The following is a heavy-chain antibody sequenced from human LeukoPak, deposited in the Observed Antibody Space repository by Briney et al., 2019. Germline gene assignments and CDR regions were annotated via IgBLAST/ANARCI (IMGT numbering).Heavy chain of an antibody. CDR2: ISYDGSNK. V-gene: IGHV3-30*18. D-gene: IGHD2-2*01. CDR1: GFTFSSYG. J-gene: IGHJ4*02. Sequence: GGSLRLSCAASGFTFSSYGMHWVRQAPGKGLEWVAVISYDGSNKYYADSVKGRFTISRDNSKNTLYLQMNSLRAEDTAVYYCAKDRFDIVVVPAATIFDYWGQGTLVTVSS. CDR3: AKDRFDIVVVPAATIFDY.